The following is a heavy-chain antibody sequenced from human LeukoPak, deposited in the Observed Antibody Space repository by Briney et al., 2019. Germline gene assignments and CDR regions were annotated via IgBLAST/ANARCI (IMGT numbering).Heavy chain of an antibody. V-gene: IGHV1-18*01. D-gene: IGHD6-13*01. Sequence: ASVKVSCKASGYTFTSYGISWVRQAPGQGLEWMGWISVYNGNTKCAQKLQGRVTMTTDTSTSTAYMELSSLRSEDTAVYYCARDPPGDSSSLDYWGQGTLVTVSS. CDR1: GYTFTSYG. CDR2: ISVYNGNT. CDR3: ARDPPGDSSSLDY. J-gene: IGHJ4*02.